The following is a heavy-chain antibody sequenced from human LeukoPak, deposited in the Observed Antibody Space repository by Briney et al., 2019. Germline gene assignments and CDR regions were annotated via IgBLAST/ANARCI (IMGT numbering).Heavy chain of an antibody. CDR3: ARAHSSSWYGNYYYYYGMDV. D-gene: IGHD6-13*01. CDR1: GGFISRDS. CDR2: ISYGGTT. J-gene: IGHJ6*02. V-gene: IGHV4-31*01. Sequence: SETLSLTCTVSGGFISRDSWSWIRQYPGKGLEWIGHISYGGTTYYNPSLKSQVTISLDTSRNHFSLKLNSVTAADTAVYYCARAHSSSWYGNYYYYYGMDVWGQGTTVTVSS.